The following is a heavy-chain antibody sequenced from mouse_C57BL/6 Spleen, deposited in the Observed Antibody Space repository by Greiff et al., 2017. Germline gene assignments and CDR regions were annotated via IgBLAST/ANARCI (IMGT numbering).Heavy chain of an antibody. V-gene: IGHV1-55*01. J-gene: IGHJ2*01. CDR2: IYPGSGST. Sequence: QVQLQQPGAELVKPGASVKMSCKASGYTFTSYWITWVKQRPGQGLEWIGDIYPGSGSTNYNEKFKSKATFTADTSSNTAYMQLSSLTTEDSAIYYCARSRYYGSSPDYWGQGTTLTVSS. D-gene: IGHD1-1*01. CDR1: GYTFTSYW. CDR3: ARSRYYGSSPDY.